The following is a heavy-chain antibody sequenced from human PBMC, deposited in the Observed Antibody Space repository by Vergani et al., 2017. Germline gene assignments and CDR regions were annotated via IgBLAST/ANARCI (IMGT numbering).Heavy chain of an antibody. J-gene: IGHJ2*01. V-gene: IGHV4-59*01. CDR2: VFRYGNV. CDR1: GASIASFY. CDR3: ARDFGGEWYFDL. D-gene: IGHD2-15*01. Sequence: VLLQEPGPGLVKPSETLSLKCSVSGASIASFYWSWLRQSPGKGLEWIGYVFRYGNVNYNPPFNFRAAIDTSNNQLSLRLSSVTAADTAVYYCARDFGGEWYFDLWGRGTFVTVSS.